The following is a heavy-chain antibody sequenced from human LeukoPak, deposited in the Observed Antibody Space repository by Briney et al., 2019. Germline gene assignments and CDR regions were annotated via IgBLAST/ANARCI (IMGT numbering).Heavy chain of an antibody. D-gene: IGHD2-2*01. J-gene: IGHJ4*02. Sequence: GASVKVSCKASGYTFTSYDINWVRQATGQGLEWMGWMNPNSGNTGYAQKFQGRVTMTTDTSTSTAYMELRSLRSDDTAVYYCARAGISYDIVVVPALINLDYWGQGTLVTVSS. V-gene: IGHV1-8*01. CDR2: MNPNSGNT. CDR3: ARAGISYDIVVVPALINLDY. CDR1: GYTFTSYD.